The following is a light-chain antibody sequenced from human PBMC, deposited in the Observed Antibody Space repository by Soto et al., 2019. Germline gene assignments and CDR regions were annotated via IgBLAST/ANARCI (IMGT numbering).Light chain of an antibody. V-gene: IGLV1-47*01. J-gene: IGLJ2*01. CDR2: RNN. CDR1: SSNFGSNY. Sequence: QAVVTQPPSASGTPGQRVTISCSGSSSNFGSNYVYWYQQLPGTTPKLLIYRNNQPPSGVPDRFSGSTSGTSASLAISWLRSEDEADYYCAAWDDSLSGPVFGGGTKLTVL. CDR3: AAWDDSLSGPV.